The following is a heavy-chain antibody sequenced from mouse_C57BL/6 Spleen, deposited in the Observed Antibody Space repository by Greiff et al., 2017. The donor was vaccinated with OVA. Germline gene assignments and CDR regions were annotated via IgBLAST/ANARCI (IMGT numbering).Heavy chain of an antibody. Sequence: QVQLQQSGAELVRPGASVTLSCKASGYTFTDYEMHWVKQTPVHGLEWIGAIDPETGGTAYNQKFKGKAILTADKSSSTAYMELRSLTSADSAVYYCTRKLFYYFDYWGQGTTLTVSS. J-gene: IGHJ2*01. CDR2: IDPETGGT. V-gene: IGHV1-15*01. CDR3: TRKLFYYFDY. D-gene: IGHD3-3*01. CDR1: GYTFTDYE.